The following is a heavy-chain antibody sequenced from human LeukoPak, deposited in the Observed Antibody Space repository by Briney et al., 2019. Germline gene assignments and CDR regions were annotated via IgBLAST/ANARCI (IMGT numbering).Heavy chain of an antibody. CDR1: GFTFSSYW. J-gene: IGHJ4*02. CDR2: IKQDGSEK. CDR3: VGLEYQLLYPFDY. V-gene: IGHV3-7*01. D-gene: IGHD2-2*02. Sequence: GGSLRLSCAASGFTFSSYWMSWVRQAPGKGLEWVANIKQDGSEKYYVDSVKGRFTISRDNAKNSLYLQMNSLRAEDTAVYYCVGLEYQLLYPFDYWGQGTLVTVSS.